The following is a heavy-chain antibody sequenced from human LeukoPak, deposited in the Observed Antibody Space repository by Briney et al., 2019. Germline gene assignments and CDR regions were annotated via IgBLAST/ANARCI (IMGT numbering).Heavy chain of an antibody. D-gene: IGHD3-10*01. J-gene: IGHJ5*02. V-gene: IGHV1-2*02. CDR2: INPNSGGT. CDR3: ARGGSGSYFSWLDP. Sequence: ASVKVSCKASGYIFTGFSMYWVRQAPGHGLEWMGWINPNSGGTNYAQKFQGRVTMTRDTSISTAYMELSRLRSDDTAVYYCARGGSGSYFSWLDPWGQGTLVTVSS. CDR1: GYIFTGFS.